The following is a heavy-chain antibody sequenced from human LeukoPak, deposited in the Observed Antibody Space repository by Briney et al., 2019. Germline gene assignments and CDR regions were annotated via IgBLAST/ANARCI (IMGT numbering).Heavy chain of an antibody. CDR1: GGSFSGYY. J-gene: IGHJ4*02. Sequence: PSETLSLTCAVYGGSFSGYYWSWIRQPPGKGVEWIGEINHSGSTNYNPSLKRRPTISVDTSKNQFSLKLSSVAAADTAVYYCARGASFNTPVMYYWGQGTLVTVSS. CDR3: ARGASFNTPVMYY. V-gene: IGHV4-34*01. D-gene: IGHD3-16*01. CDR2: INHSGST.